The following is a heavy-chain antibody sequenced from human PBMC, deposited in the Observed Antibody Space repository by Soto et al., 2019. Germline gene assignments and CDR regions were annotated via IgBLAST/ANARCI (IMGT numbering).Heavy chain of an antibody. V-gene: IGHV5-51*01. D-gene: IGHD3-3*01. CDR1: GYIFSNYW. J-gene: IGHJ4*02. CDR3: AGRWYYDFWSGYFTDFDY. CDR2: IYPGDSDT. Sequence: PGESLKISCRGFGYIFSNYWAAWVRQTPWKSLEWMGIIYPGDSDTRYSPSFQGQVTISADKSISTAYLQWSSLKASDTAMYYFAGRWYYDFWSGYFTDFDYGEQGALDT.